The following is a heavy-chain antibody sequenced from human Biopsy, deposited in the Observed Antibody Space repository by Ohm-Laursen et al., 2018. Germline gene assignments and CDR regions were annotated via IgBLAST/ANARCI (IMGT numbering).Heavy chain of an antibody. V-gene: IGHV2-70*16. CDR2: IDWDDAK. CDR3: ARIPILVVPAAIVYRHRRHLQGLDV. J-gene: IGHJ6*02. D-gene: IGHD2-2*02. CDR1: GFSLNTRGMS. Sequence: TQTLTLTCTLSGFSLNTRGMSVTWIRQPPGKALEWLSRIDWDDAKFYNGSLKTRLTISKDTSENHGVLTLSDVDPVDTATYYCARIPILVVPAAIVYRHRRHLQGLDVWGQGTTVIVSS.